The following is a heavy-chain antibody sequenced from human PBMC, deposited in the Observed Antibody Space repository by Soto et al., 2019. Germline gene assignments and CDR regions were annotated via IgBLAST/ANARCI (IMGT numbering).Heavy chain of an antibody. J-gene: IGHJ4*02. CDR3: ARIRGLGEVSPYLDY. CDR1: RGSISSYY. D-gene: IGHD3-16*02. V-gene: IGHV4-59*01. Sequence: QVQLQESGPGLVKPSETLSLTCTVSRGSISSYYWSWIRQPPGKGLGWIGYISYSGNTNYNASLKSRVTKSVGTSTNQFSLRVTSVTAADTAVYYCARIRGLGEVSPYLDYWGQGALVTVSS. CDR2: ISYSGNT.